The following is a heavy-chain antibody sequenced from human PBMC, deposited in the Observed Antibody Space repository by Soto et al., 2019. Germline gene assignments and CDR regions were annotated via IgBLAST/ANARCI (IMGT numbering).Heavy chain of an antibody. Sequence: GGSLRLSCEASGLTFSNYWMHWVRQAPGKGLMWVSRISDDGSTTTYADSVKGRFTISRDNAKNTLYLQMNSLRAEDTAVYYCARGSSSAHAFDIWGQGTMVTVSS. CDR2: ISDDGSTT. D-gene: IGHD6-6*01. CDR3: ARGSSSAHAFDI. CDR1: GLTFSNYW. V-gene: IGHV3-74*01. J-gene: IGHJ3*02.